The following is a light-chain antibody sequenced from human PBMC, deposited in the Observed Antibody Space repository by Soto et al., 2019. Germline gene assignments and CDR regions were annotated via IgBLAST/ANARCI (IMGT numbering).Light chain of an antibody. Sequence: EIVLTQSPGTLSLSPGERATLSCRARQSVSSSYLAWYQQKPGQAPRLLIYGASSRATGIPDRFSGSGSGTAFTLTISRLEPEDCAVYYCQQYGSLPRTFGQGTEVEIK. CDR2: GAS. V-gene: IGKV3-20*01. CDR3: QQYGSLPRT. CDR1: QSVSSSY. J-gene: IGKJ1*01.